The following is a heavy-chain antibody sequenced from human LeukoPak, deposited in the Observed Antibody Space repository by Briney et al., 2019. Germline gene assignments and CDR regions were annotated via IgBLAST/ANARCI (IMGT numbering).Heavy chain of an antibody. CDR1: GLTFSSSW. Sequence: GGSLRLSCAVSGLTFSSSWMDWARQGPGKGLEWVASINPDGNKKYSADSVKGRFTISRDNAENSLYLQMNSLRVEDTAFYYCARDLAYSRLDYWGQGMLVTVSS. D-gene: IGHD5-18*01. J-gene: IGHJ4*02. V-gene: IGHV3-7*01. CDR2: INPDGNKK. CDR3: ARDLAYSRLDY.